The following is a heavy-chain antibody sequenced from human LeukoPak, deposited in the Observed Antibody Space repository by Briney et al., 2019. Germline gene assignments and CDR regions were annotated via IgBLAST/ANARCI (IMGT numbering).Heavy chain of an antibody. V-gene: IGHV4-39*01. CDR1: GGSISSSSYY. D-gene: IGHD3-9*01. CDR3: ARGLRYYDILTGYTTGYYGMDV. CDR2: IYYSGST. J-gene: IGHJ6*02. Sequence: PSETLSLTCTVSGGSISSSSYYWGWIRQPPGKGLEWIGSIYYSGSTYYNPSLKSRVTISVDTSKNQFSLNLSSVTAADTAVYYCARGLRYYDILTGYTTGYYGMDVWGQGTTVTVSS.